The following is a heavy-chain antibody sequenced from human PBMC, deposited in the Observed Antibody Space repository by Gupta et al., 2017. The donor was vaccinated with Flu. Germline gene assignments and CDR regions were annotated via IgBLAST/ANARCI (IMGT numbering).Heavy chain of an antibody. J-gene: IGHJ3*02. CDR3: ARADSSGYYGGSVACDS. CDR2: IYYSGST. V-gene: IGHV4-28*03. CDR1: NW. D-gene: IGHD3-22*01. Sequence: NWWGWIRQPAGKGLEWIGYIYYSGSTYYNPSLKSRVTMSVDTSKNQFSLKLSSVTAVDTAVYYWARADSSGYYGGSVACDSWGQGTMVTVSS.